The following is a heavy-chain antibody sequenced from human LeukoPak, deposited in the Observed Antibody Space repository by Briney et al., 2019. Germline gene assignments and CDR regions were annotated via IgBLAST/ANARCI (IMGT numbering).Heavy chain of an antibody. Sequence: GGSLRLSCAASGFTFSSYSMNWVRLAPGKGLEWVSSISSSSSYIYYADSVKGRFTISRDNAKNSLYLQMNSLRAEDTAVYYCARDSSGYTFDYRGQGTLVTVSS. V-gene: IGHV3-21*01. CDR2: ISSSSSYI. CDR1: GFTFSSYS. CDR3: ARDSSGYTFDY. J-gene: IGHJ4*02. D-gene: IGHD3-22*01.